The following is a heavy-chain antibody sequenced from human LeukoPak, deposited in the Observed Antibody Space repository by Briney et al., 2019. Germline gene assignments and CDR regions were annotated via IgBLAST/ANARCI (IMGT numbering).Heavy chain of an antibody. D-gene: IGHD6-19*01. V-gene: IGHV3-53*01. J-gene: IGHJ6*03. CDR1: GFTVSSNY. Sequence: GGSLRLSCAASGFTVSSNYMTWVRQAPGKGLEWFAVIYSGGRTYYADSVKGRFTISRDNSKNTLHLQINSLRGEDTAGYYSSRGIGEQCMTQGGDYYYYWYMDVWGKGATVTVS. CDR2: IYSGGRT. CDR3: SRGIGEQCMTQGGDYYYYWYMDV.